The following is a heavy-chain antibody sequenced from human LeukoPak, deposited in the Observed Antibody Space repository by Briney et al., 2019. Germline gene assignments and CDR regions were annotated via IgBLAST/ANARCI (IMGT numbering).Heavy chain of an antibody. D-gene: IGHD3-22*01. CDR2: IKQDGSEK. V-gene: IGHV3-7*01. Sequence: QPGGSLRLSCAASGFTFSSYWMSWVRQAPGKGLEWVANIKQDGSEKYYVDSVKGRFTISRDNAKNSLYLQMNSLRAEDTAVYYCARDPRRGYYDISGRGDYWGQGTLVTVSS. J-gene: IGHJ4*02. CDR3: ARDPRRGYYDISGRGDY. CDR1: GFTFSSYW.